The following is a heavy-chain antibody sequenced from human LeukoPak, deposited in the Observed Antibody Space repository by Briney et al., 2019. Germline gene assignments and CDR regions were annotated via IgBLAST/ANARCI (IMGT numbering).Heavy chain of an antibody. V-gene: IGHV4-34*01. CDR3: ARGLLFRVTMVRGAPSGGFDY. Sequence: SETLSLTCAVYGGSFSGYYWSWIRQPPGKGLEWIGEINHSGSTNYNPSLKSRVTISVDTSKNQFSLKLSSVTAADTAVYYCARGLLFRVTMVRGAPSGGFDYWGQGTLVTVSS. D-gene: IGHD3-10*01. J-gene: IGHJ4*02. CDR1: GGSFSGYY. CDR2: INHSGST.